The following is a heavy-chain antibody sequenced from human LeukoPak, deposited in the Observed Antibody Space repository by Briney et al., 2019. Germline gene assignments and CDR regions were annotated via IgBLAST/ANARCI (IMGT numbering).Heavy chain of an antibody. CDR2: ISGSSSTI. Sequence: RGSLRLSCAASGFTFSDYYMSWIRQAPGKGLEWVSYISGSSSTIYYADSVKGRFTVSRDNAGNSLFLQMNNLRDDDTAVYFCARVQTDSRGWYHFDDWGQGTPFTVSS. V-gene: IGHV3-11*04. CDR3: ARVQTDSRGWYHFDD. J-gene: IGHJ4*02. D-gene: IGHD6-19*01. CDR1: GFTFSDYY.